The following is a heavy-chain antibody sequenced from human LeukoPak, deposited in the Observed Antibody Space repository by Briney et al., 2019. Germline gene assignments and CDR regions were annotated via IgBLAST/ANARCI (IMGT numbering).Heavy chain of an antibody. CDR2: IYFDGSKT. J-gene: IGHJ5*01. CDR1: GYTFTDYW. Sequence: GESLKISCQASGYTFTDYWVGWVRQMPGKGLDWMGIIYFDGSKTTYSPAFQRQVTISVDKSTSTAYLQWSSLKASDTAIYFCARRAELGMGYFDFWGQGALLVVSS. D-gene: IGHD7-27*01. V-gene: IGHV5-51*01. CDR3: ARRAELGMGYFDF.